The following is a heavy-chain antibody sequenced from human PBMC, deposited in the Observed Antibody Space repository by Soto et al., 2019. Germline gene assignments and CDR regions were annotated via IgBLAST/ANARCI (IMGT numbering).Heavy chain of an antibody. Sequence: QVHLVQSGAEVKKPGASVRVSCKASGYSVTDYAIHWVRQAPGQTFEWMGWVNPANGHTKYSEKYQGRVTISWYTTATTANMESTSLTSEDTAVDYCARDSEWKVLSAENLQHWGQGTLVTVSS. J-gene: IGHJ1*01. V-gene: IGHV1-3*01. D-gene: IGHD3-3*01. CDR1: GYSVTDYA. CDR2: VNPANGHT. CDR3: ARDSEWKVLSAENLQH.